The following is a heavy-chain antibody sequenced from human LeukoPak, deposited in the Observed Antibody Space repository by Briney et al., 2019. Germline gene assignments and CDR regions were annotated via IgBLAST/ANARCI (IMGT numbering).Heavy chain of an antibody. CDR2: ISWNSGSI. J-gene: IGHJ6*03. Sequence: PGRSLRLSCAASGFTFDDYAMHWVRQAPGKGLEWVSGISWNSGSIGYADSVKGRFTISRDNAKNSLYLQMNGLRAEDMALYYCAKGQAGPLNYMDVWGKGTTVTVSS. CDR3: AKGQAGPLNYMDV. V-gene: IGHV3-9*03. CDR1: GFTFDDYA. D-gene: IGHD6-19*01.